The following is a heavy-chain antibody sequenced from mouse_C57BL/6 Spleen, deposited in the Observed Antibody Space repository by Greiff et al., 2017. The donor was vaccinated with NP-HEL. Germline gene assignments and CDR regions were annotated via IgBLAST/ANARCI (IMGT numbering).Heavy chain of an antibody. CDR1: GYTFTDYY. J-gene: IGHJ4*01. V-gene: IGHV1-26*01. D-gene: IGHD2-3*01. Sequence: VQLQQSGPELVKPGASVKISCKASGYTFTDYYMNWVKQSHGKSLEWIGDINPNNGGTSYNQKFKGKATLTVDKSSSTAYMELRSLTSEDSAVYYCANYDGYYDAMDYWGQGTSVTVSS. CDR3: ANYDGYYDAMDY. CDR2: INPNNGGT.